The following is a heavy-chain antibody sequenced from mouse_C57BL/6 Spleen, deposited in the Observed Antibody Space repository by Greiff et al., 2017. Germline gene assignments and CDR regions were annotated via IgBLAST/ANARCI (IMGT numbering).Heavy chain of an antibody. Sequence: VMLVESGPGLVAPAPSLSITCTASGFSLTSYGVDWVRQTPGKGLEWLGVIWGGGSTNYNSALMSRLSISEDNSKTQVFLKMNSLQTDDTAMYYCAKHGYCDCGWSAYWGKGTLVTVSA. CDR3: AKHGYCDCGWSAY. V-gene: IGHV2-9*01. D-gene: IGHD2-13*01. CDR2: IWGGGST. J-gene: IGHJ3*01. CDR1: GFSLTSYG.